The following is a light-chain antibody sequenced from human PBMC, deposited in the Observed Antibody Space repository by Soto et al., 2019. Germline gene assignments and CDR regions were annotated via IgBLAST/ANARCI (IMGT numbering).Light chain of an antibody. J-gene: IGKJ5*01. CDR1: QSVRSN. CDR2: DGS. Sequence: EIVMTQSPDTVYVSPGERATLSCRASQSVRSNLAWYQHKPGQAPRLLIYDGSTRALGIPARFSGSESGTEFTLTISSLQSEDFAVYFCQQYDGWPITFGQGTRLEIK. V-gene: IGKV3-15*01. CDR3: QQYDGWPIT.